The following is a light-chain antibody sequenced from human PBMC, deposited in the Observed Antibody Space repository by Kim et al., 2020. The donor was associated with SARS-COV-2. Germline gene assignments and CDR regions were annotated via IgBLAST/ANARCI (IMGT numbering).Light chain of an antibody. CDR2: GNN. J-gene: IGLJ3*02. CDR1: SSNIGSNT. Sequence: GHGVSISCSGSSSNIGSNTVNWYQQLPGTAPKLLIYGNNQRPSGVPDRFSGSKSGTSASLAISGLQSEDEADYYCAAWDGSLNGRVFGGGTKLTVL. V-gene: IGLV1-44*01. CDR3: AAWDGSLNGRV.